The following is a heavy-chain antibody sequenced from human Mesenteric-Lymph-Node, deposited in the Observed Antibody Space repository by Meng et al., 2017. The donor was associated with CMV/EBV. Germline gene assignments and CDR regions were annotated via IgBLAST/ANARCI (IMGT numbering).Heavy chain of an antibody. CDR3: ATLSIIGVDVDY. Sequence: GGSLRLSCAASGFTFNNYAMNWVRQAPGKGLEWVSVIYSAGTSTYYADSVKGRFTISRDNSKDTLYLQMNSLRVEDTAVYYCATLSIIGVDVDYWGQGTLVTVSS. CDR2: IYSAGTST. CDR1: GFTFNNYA. D-gene: IGHD3-3*01. J-gene: IGHJ4*02. V-gene: IGHV3-23*03.